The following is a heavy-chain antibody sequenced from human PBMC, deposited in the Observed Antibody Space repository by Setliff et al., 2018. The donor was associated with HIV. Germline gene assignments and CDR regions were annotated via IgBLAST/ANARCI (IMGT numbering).Heavy chain of an antibody. Sequence: GASVKVSCKISGYTLTEVSMHWVRQAPGKGLEWVGGIIPIFGTANYAQKLQGRVTITADESTSTAYMELSSLRSEDTAVYYCARLMATTGGGNYYYYMGVWGKGTTVTVSS. D-gene: IGHD5-12*01. V-gene: IGHV1-69*13. J-gene: IGHJ6*03. CDR1: GYTLTEVS. CDR3: ARLMATTGGGNYYYYMGV. CDR2: IIPIFGTA.